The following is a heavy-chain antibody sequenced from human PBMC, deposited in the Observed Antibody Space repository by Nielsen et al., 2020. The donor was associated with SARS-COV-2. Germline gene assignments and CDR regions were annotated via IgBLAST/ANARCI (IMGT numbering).Heavy chain of an antibody. CDR1: GDSTNSSSYY. V-gene: IGHV4-39*01. CDR3: ARQTRYCSGGTCLRVFDS. Sequence: SETLSLTCAVTGDSTNSSSYYWGWIRQSPGQGLEWIGSVHSSGGTYDSPSLKSRVTISVDTSKTQFSLNLSSVTATDTTVYSFARQTRYCSGGTCLRVFDSWGREPWSPSPQ. D-gene: IGHD2-15*01. J-gene: IGHJ4*02. CDR2: VHSSGGT.